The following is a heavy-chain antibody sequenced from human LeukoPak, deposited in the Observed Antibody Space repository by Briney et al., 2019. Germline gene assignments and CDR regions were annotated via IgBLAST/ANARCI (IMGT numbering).Heavy chain of an antibody. CDR3: AKGTYYDYSGSLDY. V-gene: IGHV3-23*01. CDR2: ISKSGDIT. D-gene: IGHD3-22*01. CDR1: GLTFRNYP. Sequence: GGSLRLSCAVSGLTFRNYPMSWVPQAPGKGLEWVSAISKSGDITYYADSVKGRFAISRDNSRNTLYVQMNSLRAEDTAVYYCAKGTYYDYSGSLDYWGQGTLVTVSS. J-gene: IGHJ4*02.